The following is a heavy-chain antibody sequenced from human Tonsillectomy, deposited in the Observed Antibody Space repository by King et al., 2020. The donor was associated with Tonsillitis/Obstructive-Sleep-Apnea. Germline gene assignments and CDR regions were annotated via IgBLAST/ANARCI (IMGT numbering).Heavy chain of an antibody. CDR1: GGSFSGYY. CDR3: ASGWSGYYSRYYYGMDV. D-gene: IGHD3-3*01. CDR2: INHSGST. J-gene: IGHJ6*02. Sequence: VQLPQWGAGLLKPSETLSLTCAVYGGSFSGYYWSWIRQPPGKGLEWIGEINHSGSTNYNPSLKSRVTISVDTSKNQFSLKLSSVTAADTAVYYCASGWSGYYSRYYYGMDVWGQGTTVTVSS. V-gene: IGHV4-34*01.